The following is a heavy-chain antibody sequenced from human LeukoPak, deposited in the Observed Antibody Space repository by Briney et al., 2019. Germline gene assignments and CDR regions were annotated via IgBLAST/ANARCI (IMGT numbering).Heavy chain of an antibody. V-gene: IGHV4-39*07. CDR1: SGSISSSGYY. CDR2: IYYSGSS. J-gene: IGHJ4*02. CDR3: ARGVDY. Sequence: PSETLSLTCTVSSGSISSSGYYWGWIRQPPGKGLEWIGCIYYSGSSYYNPSLKSRVIISLDTSKNQFSLKLSSVTAADTAVYYCARGVDYWGQGTLVTVSS.